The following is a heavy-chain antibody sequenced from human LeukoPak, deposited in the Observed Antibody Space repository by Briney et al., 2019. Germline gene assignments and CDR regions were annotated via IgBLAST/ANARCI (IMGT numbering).Heavy chain of an antibody. CDR2: INHSGSV. CDR3: ARDYYGSGSYYHAY. D-gene: IGHD3-10*01. Sequence: SETLSLTCAVYDGSFSGYYCSWIRQPPGKGLQWIGEINHSGSVNYNPSLKSRVTILLDTSKNQFPLKLSSVTAADTAVYYCARDYYGSGSYYHAYWGQGTLVTVSS. V-gene: IGHV4-34*01. CDR1: DGSFSGYY. J-gene: IGHJ4*02.